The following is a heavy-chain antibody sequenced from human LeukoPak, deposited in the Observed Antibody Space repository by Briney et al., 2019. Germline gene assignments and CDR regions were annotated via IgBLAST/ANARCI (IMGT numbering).Heavy chain of an antibody. CDR1: GGTFSSYA. CDR2: IIPIFGTA. D-gene: IGHD3-10*01. Sequence: GASVKVSCKASGGTFSSYAISWVRQAPGQGLEWMGGIIPIFGTANYAQKFQGRVTITADESTSTAYMELSSLRSEDTAVYYCARGDDGGSGSYCGAFDIWGQGTMVTVSS. V-gene: IGHV1-69*13. J-gene: IGHJ3*02. CDR3: ARGDDGGSGSYCGAFDI.